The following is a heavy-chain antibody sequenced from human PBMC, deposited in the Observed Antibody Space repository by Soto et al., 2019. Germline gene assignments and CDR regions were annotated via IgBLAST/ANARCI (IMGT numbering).Heavy chain of an antibody. D-gene: IGHD2-2*01. CDR2: INPSGGST. Sequence: ASVKVSCKASGYTFTSYYMHWGRQAPGQGLEWMGIINPSGGSTSYAQKFQGRVTMTRDTSTSTVYMGLSSLRSEDTAVYYCARAGYCSSTSCYEYSSSCQGGAFEFWGQGTMVTVSS. V-gene: IGHV1-46*03. CDR1: GYTFTSYY. CDR3: ARAGYCSSTSCYEYSSSCQGGAFEF. J-gene: IGHJ3*01.